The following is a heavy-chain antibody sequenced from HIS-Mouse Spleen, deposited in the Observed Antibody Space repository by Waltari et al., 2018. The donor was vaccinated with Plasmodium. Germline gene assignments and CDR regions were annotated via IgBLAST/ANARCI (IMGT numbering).Heavy chain of an antibody. D-gene: IGHD6-13*01. Sequence: EVQLVETGGGLIQPGGSLRLSCAASGFTVSSNYMSWVRQAPGKGREWVSGSYSGGSTYYADSVKGRFTISRDNSKNTLYLQMNSLRAEDTAVYYCARGNSGYSSSWYLFDYWGQGTLVTVSS. CDR2: SYSGGST. V-gene: IGHV3-53*02. J-gene: IGHJ4*02. CDR1: GFTVSSNY. CDR3: ARGNSGYSSSWYLFDY.